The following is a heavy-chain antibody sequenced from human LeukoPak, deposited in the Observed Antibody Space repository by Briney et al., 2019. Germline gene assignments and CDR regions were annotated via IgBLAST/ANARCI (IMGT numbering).Heavy chain of an antibody. J-gene: IGHJ4*02. Sequence: GGSLRLSCAASGFTFSSYSMSWVRQAPGKGLEWVANIKQDGSEKYYVDSVKGRFTISRDNAKNSLYLQMNSLRAEDTAVYYCARAHWYSSSWAIDYWGQGTLVTVSS. CDR2: IKQDGSEK. D-gene: IGHD6-13*01. V-gene: IGHV3-7*01. CDR3: ARAHWYSSSWAIDY. CDR1: GFTFSSYS.